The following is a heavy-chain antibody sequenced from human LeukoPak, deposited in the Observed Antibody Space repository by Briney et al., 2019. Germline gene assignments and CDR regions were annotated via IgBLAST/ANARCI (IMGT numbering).Heavy chain of an antibody. CDR3: ARSPYYDFWSAPDWFDP. CDR1: GGSISSYY. Sequence: SETLSLTCTVSGGSISSYYWSWIRQHPGKGLEWIGYIYYSGSTYYNPSLKSRVTISVDTSKNQFSLKLSSVTAADTAVYYCARSPYYDFWSAPDWFDPWGQGTLVTVSS. J-gene: IGHJ5*02. D-gene: IGHD3-3*01. V-gene: IGHV4-59*06. CDR2: IYYSGST.